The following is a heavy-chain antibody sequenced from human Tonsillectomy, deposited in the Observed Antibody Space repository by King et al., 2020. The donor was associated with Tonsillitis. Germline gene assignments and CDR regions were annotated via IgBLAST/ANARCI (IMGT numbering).Heavy chain of an antibody. V-gene: IGHV4-61*02. D-gene: IGHD6-13*01. CDR3: ARVMSWYENWFDP. CDR1: GDSIDSGSHY. CDR2: IFSSGNT. J-gene: IGHJ5*02. Sequence: QLQESGPGLVKPSQTLSLTCTVSGDSIDSGSHYWGWIRQPAGKGLEFIGRIFSSGNTNYNPSLKSRVTMSVDTSKNQFSLKLTSVTAADTAVYYCARVMSWYENWFDPWGQGTLVTVSS.